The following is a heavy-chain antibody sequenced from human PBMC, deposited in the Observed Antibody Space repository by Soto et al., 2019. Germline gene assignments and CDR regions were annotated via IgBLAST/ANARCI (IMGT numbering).Heavy chain of an antibody. CDR2: TSAYNGNT. D-gene: IGHD6-13*01. Sequence: GASVKVSCKASGYTFTSYGISWVRQAPGQGLEWMGWTSAYNGNTNYAQKLQDRVTMTTDTSTSTAYMELRSLRSDDTALYYCARDRQSPNYQQLVPSHWFDPWG. J-gene: IGHJ5*02. CDR3: ARDRQSPNYQQLVPSHWFDP. CDR1: GYTFTSYG. V-gene: IGHV1-18*01.